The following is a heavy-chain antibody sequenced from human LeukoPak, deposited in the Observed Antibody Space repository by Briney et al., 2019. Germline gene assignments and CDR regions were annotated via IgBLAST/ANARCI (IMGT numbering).Heavy chain of an antibody. J-gene: IGHJ4*02. Sequence: PGGSLRLSCAASGFTFSSYEMNWVRQAPGKGLEWVSYISSSGSTIYYADSVKGRFTISRDNSKNTLYLQMNSLRAEDTAVYYCAKGKEYYGSGSYLDYWGQGTLVTVSS. CDR3: AKGKEYYGSGSYLDY. D-gene: IGHD3-10*01. CDR1: GFTFSSYE. CDR2: ISSSGSTI. V-gene: IGHV3-48*03.